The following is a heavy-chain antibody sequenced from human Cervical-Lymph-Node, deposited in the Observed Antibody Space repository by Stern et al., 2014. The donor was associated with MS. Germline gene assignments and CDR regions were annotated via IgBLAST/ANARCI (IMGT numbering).Heavy chain of an antibody. D-gene: IGHD1-26*01. Sequence: QVQLVQSGAEVKKPGASVKVSCKASGYTFNSYYMHWVRQAPGQGLEWMGIINPTVGSTSYAQKFQGRVTMNRDTSTSTVYMELSSLRSEDTAVYYCAREKGGSYLDYWGQGTLVTVSS. CDR3: AREKGGSYLDY. V-gene: IGHV1-46*02. J-gene: IGHJ4*02. CDR1: GYTFNSYY. CDR2: INPTVGST.